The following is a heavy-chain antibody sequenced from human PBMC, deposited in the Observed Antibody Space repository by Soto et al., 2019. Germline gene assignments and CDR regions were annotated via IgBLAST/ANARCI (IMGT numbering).Heavy chain of an antibody. CDR1: GGSISSSSYY. J-gene: IGHJ6*02. V-gene: IGHV4-39*01. CDR2: IYYSGST. Sequence: SETLSLTCTVSGGSISSSSYYWGWIRQPPGKGLEWIGSIYYSGSTYYNPSLKSRVTISVDTSKNQFSLKLSSVTAADTAVYYCARCGSSHYYYGMDVWGQGTTVTVSS. CDR3: ARCGSSHYYYGMDV. D-gene: IGHD6-6*01.